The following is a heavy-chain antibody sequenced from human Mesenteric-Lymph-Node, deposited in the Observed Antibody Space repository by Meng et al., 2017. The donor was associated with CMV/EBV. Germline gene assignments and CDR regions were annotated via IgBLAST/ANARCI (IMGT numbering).Heavy chain of an antibody. J-gene: IGHJ4*02. CDR1: GFTFNDYA. Sequence: CAASGFTFNDYAMTWVRQAPGKGLVWVSRINSDGSSTSYADSVKGRFTISRDNAKNTLYLQMNSLRAEDTAVYYCARDFAAGRGGLDYWGQGTLVTVSS. CDR2: INSDGSST. CDR3: ARDFAAGRGGLDY. V-gene: IGHV3-74*01. D-gene: IGHD3-10*01.